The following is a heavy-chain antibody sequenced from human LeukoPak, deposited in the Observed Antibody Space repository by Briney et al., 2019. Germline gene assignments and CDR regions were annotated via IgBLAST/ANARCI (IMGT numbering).Heavy chain of an antibody. V-gene: IGHV4-34*01. Sequence: PSETLSLTCAVYGGSFSGYYWSWIRQPPGKGLEWIGEINHSGSTNYNPSLKSRVTISVDTSKNQFSLKLSSVTAADTAVYYCARENIAAARTNYYYYYMDVWGKGTTVTVSS. CDR2: INHSGST. D-gene: IGHD6-13*01. J-gene: IGHJ6*03. CDR1: GGSFSGYY. CDR3: ARENIAAARTNYYYYYMDV.